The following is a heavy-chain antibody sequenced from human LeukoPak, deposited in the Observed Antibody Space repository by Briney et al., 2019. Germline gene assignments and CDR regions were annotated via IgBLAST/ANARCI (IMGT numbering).Heavy chain of an antibody. CDR3: AKVFGGAYSRLGD. V-gene: IGHV3-30*18. CDR1: GFTFSIYG. D-gene: IGHD2-15*01. J-gene: IGHJ4*02. CDR2: ISYDGRSE. Sequence: GGSLRLSCAASGFTFSIYGMHWVRQAPGRGLEWVAVISYDGRSEYYTDSVKGRFTISRDNSKNTLYLQMNSLRPDDTAVYYCAKVFGGAYSRLGDWGPGTLVTVSS.